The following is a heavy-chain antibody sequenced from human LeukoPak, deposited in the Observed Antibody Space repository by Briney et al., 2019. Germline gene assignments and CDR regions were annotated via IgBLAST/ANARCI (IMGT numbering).Heavy chain of an antibody. CDR2: ISGSGDNT. D-gene: IGHD3-22*01. J-gene: IGHJ4*02. Sequence: GTSLRLSCAASGFTFSSYAMSWVRQAPGKGLEWVSGISGSGDNTYYADSVKGRFTISRDNSKNTPYVQVNSLETEDTAAYYCAKGSYYDSSGSFYFDYWGQGTLVTVSS. CDR3: AKGSYYDSSGSFYFDY. V-gene: IGHV3-23*01. CDR1: GFTFSSYA.